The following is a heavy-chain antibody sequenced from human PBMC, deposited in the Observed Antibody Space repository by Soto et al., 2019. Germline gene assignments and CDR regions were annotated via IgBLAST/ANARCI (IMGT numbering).Heavy chain of an antibody. CDR3: ARGYYYGSGRHTPGGMDL. CDR1: GYTFTNYD. D-gene: IGHD3-10*01. J-gene: IGHJ6*02. V-gene: IGHV1-18*01. CDR2: ISTYNGNP. Sequence: QVHLVQSGAEVKKPGASVKVSCKASGYTFTNYDMNWVRQSPGQGLEWMGWISTYNGNPNYAQKLQGRVTMTTATSTSTAYMEQRSLRSDDTGVYYCARGYYYGSGRHTPGGMDLWGPGTTVTGSS.